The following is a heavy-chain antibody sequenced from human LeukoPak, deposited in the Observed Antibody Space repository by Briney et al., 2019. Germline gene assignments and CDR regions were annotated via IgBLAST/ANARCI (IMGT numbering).Heavy chain of an antibody. CDR2: ISWNSGSI. Sequence: PGGSLRLSCAASGFTFNDYAMHWVRHAPGKGLEWVSGISWNSGSIDYADSVKGRFTSSRDNAKNSLYLQMNSLRAEDTALYYCAKDIWAGATGLFDYWGQGTLVTVSS. J-gene: IGHJ4*02. V-gene: IGHV3-9*01. CDR3: AKDIWAGATGLFDY. D-gene: IGHD1-26*01. CDR1: GFTFNDYA.